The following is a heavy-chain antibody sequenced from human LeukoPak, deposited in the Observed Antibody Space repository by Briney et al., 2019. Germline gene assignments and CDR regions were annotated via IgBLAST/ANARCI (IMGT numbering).Heavy chain of an antibody. D-gene: IGHD3-3*01. CDR2: IWYDGTNE. Sequence: GGSLRLSCAASGFIFRNYGMHWVRQAPGKGLEWVAAIWYDGTNENYVDSVKGRFTISRDNSKNTLYLEMDNSRVEDTAVYYCVRGYYDGNSDFDYWGQGTLVTVSS. CDR1: GFIFRNYG. CDR3: VRGYYDGNSDFDY. J-gene: IGHJ4*02. V-gene: IGHV3-33*01.